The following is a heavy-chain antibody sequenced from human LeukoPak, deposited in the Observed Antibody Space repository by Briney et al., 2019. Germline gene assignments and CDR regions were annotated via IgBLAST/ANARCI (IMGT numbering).Heavy chain of an antibody. CDR1: GGTFSSYA. D-gene: IGHD3-22*01. CDR3: ATNAQYYYDSSGYYYNWFDP. CDR2: IIPIFGTA. V-gene: IGHV1-69*13. J-gene: IGHJ5*02. Sequence: ASVKVSCKASGGTFSSYAISWVRQAPGQELEWMGGIIPIFGTANYAQKFQGRVTITADESTSTAYMELSSLRSEDTAVYYCATNAQYYYDSSGYYYNWFDPWGQGTLVTVSS.